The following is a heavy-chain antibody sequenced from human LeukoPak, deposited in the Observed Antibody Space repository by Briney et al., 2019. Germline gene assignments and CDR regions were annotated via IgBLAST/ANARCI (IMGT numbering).Heavy chain of an antibody. Sequence: ASVKVSCKASGFTFSSSAIQWVRQTRGQRLEWIGWIVVGTGNTNYAQKLQERVTITRDMSTSTAYMELSSLRSEDTAVYYCAATISADTDYYGMDVWGQGTTVTVSS. CDR3: AATISADTDYYGMDV. CDR2: IVVGTGNT. D-gene: IGHD6-13*01. J-gene: IGHJ6*02. CDR1: GFTFSSSA. V-gene: IGHV1-58*02.